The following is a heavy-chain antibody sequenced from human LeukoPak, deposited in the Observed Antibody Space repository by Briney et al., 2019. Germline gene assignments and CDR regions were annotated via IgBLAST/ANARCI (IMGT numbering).Heavy chain of an antibody. V-gene: IGHV4-59*12. CDR3: ARVLIEYYYYYYMDV. CDR2: IYYSGST. Sequence: SETLSLTCTVSGESIRGFYWTWIRQPPGKGLEWIGYIYYSGSTYYNPSLKSRVTISVDTSKNQFSLKLSSVTAADTAVYYCARVLIEYYYYYYMDVWGKGTTVTVSS. CDR1: GESIRGFY. D-gene: IGHD3-22*01. J-gene: IGHJ6*03.